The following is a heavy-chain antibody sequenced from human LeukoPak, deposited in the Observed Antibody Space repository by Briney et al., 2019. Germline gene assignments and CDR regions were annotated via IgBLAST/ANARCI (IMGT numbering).Heavy chain of an antibody. V-gene: IGHV3-48*02. CDR1: GFTFSDYS. Sequence: TGGSLRLSCAASGFTFSDYSMNWVRQAPGKGLEWACFISSTTNTIYYADSVKGRFTISRDNAKNSLYLQMNSLRDEDTAVYYCARDPNDYWGQGTLVTVSS. CDR3: ARDPNDY. J-gene: IGHJ4*02. CDR2: ISSTTNTI.